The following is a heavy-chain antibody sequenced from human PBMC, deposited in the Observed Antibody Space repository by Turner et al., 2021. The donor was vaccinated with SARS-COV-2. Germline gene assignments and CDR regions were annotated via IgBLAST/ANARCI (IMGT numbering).Heavy chain of an antibody. D-gene: IGHD3-10*01. CDR1: GFTVSSNY. CDR2: IYSGGST. V-gene: IGHV3-53*02. CDR3: ARGPHPRGFDY. Sequence: EVQLVETGGCLILPGGSLRLSCAASGFTVSSNYMSWVRQAPGKGLEWVSVIYSGGSTYYADSVKGRFTISRDNTKNTLYLQMNSLKAEDTAVYYCARGPHPRGFDYWGQGTLVTVSS. J-gene: IGHJ4*02.